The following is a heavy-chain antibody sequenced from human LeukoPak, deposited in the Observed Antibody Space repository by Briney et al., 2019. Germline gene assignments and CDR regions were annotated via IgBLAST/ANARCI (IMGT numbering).Heavy chain of an antibody. V-gene: IGHV4-34*01. Sequence: SETLSLTCAVYGGSFSGYYWSWIRQPPGKGLEWIGEINHSGNTNYSPSLKSRVTITVDTSKNQFYLKLSSVTAADTAVYYCARGKLAHHWGQGTLVTVSS. CDR2: INHSGNT. D-gene: IGHD6-6*01. J-gene: IGHJ4*02. CDR3: ARGKLAHH. CDR1: GGSFSGYY.